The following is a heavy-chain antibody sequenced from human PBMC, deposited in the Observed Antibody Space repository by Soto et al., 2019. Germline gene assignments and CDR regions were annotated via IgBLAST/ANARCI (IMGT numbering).Heavy chain of an antibody. D-gene: IGHD2-15*01. J-gene: IGHJ4*02. CDR2: IYYSGNT. Sequence: QLQLQESGPGLVKPSETLSLTCTVSGGSISSNSYYWGWIRQPPGKGLEWIGTIYYSGNTYYNPSVKSRVTISVDTSKNQFSLKLTSVTAAVTAVYYCARRTCSGGSCPFDYWGQGSLVTVSS. CDR3: ARRTCSGGSCPFDY. CDR1: GGSISSNSYY. V-gene: IGHV4-39*01.